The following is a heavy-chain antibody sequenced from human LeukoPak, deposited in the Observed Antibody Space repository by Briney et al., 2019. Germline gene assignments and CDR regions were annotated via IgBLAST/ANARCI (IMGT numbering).Heavy chain of an antibody. D-gene: IGHD5-24*01. J-gene: IGHJ4*02. V-gene: IGHV1-2*02. CDR2: IIPNNGGT. CDR3: ARELSIEGYNFNY. Sequence: GASVKVSCKASGYTFTDYYILWLRQARGQGLEWMGWIIPNNGGTNYAPKFRGRVTMTRDTSISTVYMELSRLRSDDTAVYYCARELSIEGYNFNYWGQGTLVTVSS. CDR1: GYTFTDYY.